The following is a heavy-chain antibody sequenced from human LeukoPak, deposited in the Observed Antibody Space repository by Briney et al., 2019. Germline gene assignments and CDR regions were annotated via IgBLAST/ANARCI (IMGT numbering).Heavy chain of an antibody. J-gene: IGHJ4*01. D-gene: IGHD4-11*01. CDR3: ARDAQRGFDYSNSLRY. V-gene: IGHV3-33*01. CDR2: IWSDGSNR. CDR1: GFIFSHYG. Sequence: GGSLRLSCAASGFIFSHYGMHWVCQGPGKGLEWVAVIWSDGSNRFYAGSVKGRFTISRDNAQNTVFLQINSLRAEDTAMYYCARDAQRGFDYSNSLRYWGQGTLVTVSS.